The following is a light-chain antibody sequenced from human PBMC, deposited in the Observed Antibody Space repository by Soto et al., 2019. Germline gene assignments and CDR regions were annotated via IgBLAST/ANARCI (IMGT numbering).Light chain of an antibody. CDR3: QPSSPATPGT. J-gene: IGKJ1*01. V-gene: IGKV1-39*01. Sequence: NQMTRCPPSLYATRGDGVTITCRASQSISSYLNWYQQKPGKAPKLLIYAASSLQSGVPSRFSGCVFETDFALTISSLPPEYFGTYFSQPSSPATPGTLGRGIKVDI. CDR1: QSISSY. CDR2: AAS.